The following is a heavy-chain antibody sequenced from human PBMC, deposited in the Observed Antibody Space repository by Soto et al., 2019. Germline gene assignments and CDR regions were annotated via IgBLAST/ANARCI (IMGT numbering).Heavy chain of an antibody. CDR2: IWYDGSNK. D-gene: IGHD6-13*01. Sequence: QVQLVESGGGVVQPGRSLRLSCAASGFTFSSYGMHWVRQAPGKGLEWVAVIWYDGSNKYYADSVKGRFTISRNNSQNTLYLQMISLRAEDTAVYYCARWGIAAGDYWGQGTLVTVSS. J-gene: IGHJ4*02. CDR3: ARWGIAAGDY. CDR1: GFTFSSYG. V-gene: IGHV3-33*01.